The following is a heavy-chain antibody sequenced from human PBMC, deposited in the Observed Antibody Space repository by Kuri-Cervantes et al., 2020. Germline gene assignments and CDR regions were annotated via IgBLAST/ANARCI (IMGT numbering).Heavy chain of an antibody. V-gene: IGHV4-59*01. J-gene: IGHJ6*03. CDR1: GGSISSYY. D-gene: IGHD5-24*01. CDR2: IYYSGST. Sequence: SETLSLTCTVSGGSISSYYWSWIRQPPGKGLEWIGYIYYSGSTNYNPSLKSRVTISVDTSKNQSPLKLSSVTAADAAVYYCARGVDGYYMDVWGKGTTVTVSS. CDR3: ARGVDGYYMDV.